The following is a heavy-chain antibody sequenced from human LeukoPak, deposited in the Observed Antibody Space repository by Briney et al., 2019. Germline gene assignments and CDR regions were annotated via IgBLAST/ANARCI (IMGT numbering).Heavy chain of an antibody. J-gene: IGHJ6*02. D-gene: IGHD3-10*01. CDR3: ARVNYGSGKDYYYYYGMDV. CDR2: INPNSGGT. CDR1: GYTFTADY. V-gene: IGHV1-2*06. Sequence: ASVKCSCKASGYTFTADYMHWVRQAPGQGLEWMGRINPNSGGTNYAQKFQGRVTMTRDTSISTAYMELSRLRSDDTAVYYCARVNYGSGKDYYYYYGMDVWGQGTTVTVSS.